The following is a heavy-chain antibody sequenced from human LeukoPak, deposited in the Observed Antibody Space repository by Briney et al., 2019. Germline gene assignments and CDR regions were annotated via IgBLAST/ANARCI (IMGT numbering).Heavy chain of an antibody. J-gene: IGHJ4*02. D-gene: IGHD6-13*01. CDR3: ARDRIAAGLFDY. CDR2: ISYDGSNK. CDR1: GFTFSSYA. Sequence: GGSLRLSCAAPGFTFSSYAMHWVRQAPGKGLEWVAVISYDGSNKYYADSVKGRFTISRDNSKNTLYLQMNSLRAEDTAVYYCARDRIAAGLFDYWGQGTLVTVSS. V-gene: IGHV3-30-3*01.